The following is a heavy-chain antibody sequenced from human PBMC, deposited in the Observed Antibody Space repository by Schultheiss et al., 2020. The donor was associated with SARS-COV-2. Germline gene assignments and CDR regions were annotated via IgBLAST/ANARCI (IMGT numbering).Heavy chain of an antibody. CDR1: GFTVSSNY. J-gene: IGHJ6*02. CDR3: ARVFCSSTSCYKVYYYGMDV. V-gene: IGHV3-53*05. Sequence: GESLKISCAASGFTVSSNYMSWVRQAPGKGLEWVSVIYSGGSTYYADSVKGRFTISRDNSKNTLYLQMNSLRAEDTAVYYCARVFCSSTSCYKVYYYGMDVWGQGTTVTVSS. CDR2: IYSGGST. D-gene: IGHD2-2*02.